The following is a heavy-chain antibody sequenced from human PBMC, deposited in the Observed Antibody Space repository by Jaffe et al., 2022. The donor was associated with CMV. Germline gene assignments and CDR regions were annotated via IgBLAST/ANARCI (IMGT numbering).Heavy chain of an antibody. J-gene: IGHJ6*02. CDR2: TYYRSKWFN. Sequence: QVQLQQSGPGLVKPSQTLSLTCAISGDSVSSNSAAWNWIRQSPSRGLEWLGRTYYRSKWFNDYAVSVRSRISVNPDTSKNQFSLQLHSVTPEDTAVYYCARGSGDYHYYGMDVWGQGTTVTVSS. CDR3: ARGSGDYHYYGMDV. D-gene: IGHD4-17*01. CDR1: GDSVSSNSAA. V-gene: IGHV6-1*01.